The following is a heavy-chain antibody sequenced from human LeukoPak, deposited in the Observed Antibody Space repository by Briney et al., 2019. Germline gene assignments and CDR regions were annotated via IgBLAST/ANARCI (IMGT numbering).Heavy chain of an antibody. Sequence: PGRSLRLSCAASGFTFSSYAMHWVRQAPGKGLEWVAVISYDGSNKYYADSVKGRFTISRDNSKNTLYLQMNSLRAEDTAVYYCAREQYGSGSYYTIPGYFQHWGQGTLVTVSS. J-gene: IGHJ1*01. CDR2: ISYDGSNK. CDR1: GFTFSSYA. V-gene: IGHV3-30-3*01. CDR3: AREQYGSGSYYTIPGYFQH. D-gene: IGHD3-10*01.